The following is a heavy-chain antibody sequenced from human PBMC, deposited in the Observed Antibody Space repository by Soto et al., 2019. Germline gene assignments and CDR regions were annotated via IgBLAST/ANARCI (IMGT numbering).Heavy chain of an antibody. D-gene: IGHD3-10*01. CDR1: GFTFSNYA. Sequence: GGSLRLPCSASGFTFSNYAMYWVRQAPWKGLEYVSAVSDNGGTSYYADSVKGRFTISRDNSKNTLYLQMSRLRAEDTAVYYCVKGPRGPRYYFDYWGQGTLVTVSS. J-gene: IGHJ4*02. CDR3: VKGPRGPRYYFDY. CDR2: VSDNGGTS. V-gene: IGHV3-64D*08.